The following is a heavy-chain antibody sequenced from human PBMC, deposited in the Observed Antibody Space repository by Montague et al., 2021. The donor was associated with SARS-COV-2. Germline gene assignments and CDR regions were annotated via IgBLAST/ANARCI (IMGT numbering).Heavy chain of an antibody. J-gene: IGHJ1*01. CDR1: GASISSGNYY. Sequence: SETLSLTCTVSGASISSGNYYWNWIRQPPGKGLEWIGYISYSGSTNYNPSLKSRVTISVDTSKNQLSLKVISATAADTAVYYCARIGYEAACDYYTFPLGGQGTLLTVSS. CDR3: ARIGYEAACDYYTFPL. V-gene: IGHV4-61*01. D-gene: IGHD3-22*01. CDR2: ISYSGST.